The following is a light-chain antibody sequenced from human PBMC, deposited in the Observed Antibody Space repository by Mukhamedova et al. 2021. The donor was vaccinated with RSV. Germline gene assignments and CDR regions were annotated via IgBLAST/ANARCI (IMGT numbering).Light chain of an antibody. CDR2: DAF. Sequence: WYQRRVHGKAPKLLIYDAFNLERGVPSRFGGSGSRADYTLTINRLQPEDIATYYCQQYDKVPLTFGGGTKVEIK. J-gene: IGKJ4*01. CDR3: QQYDKVPLT. V-gene: IGKV1-33*01.